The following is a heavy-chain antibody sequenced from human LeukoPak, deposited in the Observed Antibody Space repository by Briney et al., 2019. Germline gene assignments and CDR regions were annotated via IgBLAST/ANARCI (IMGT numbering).Heavy chain of an antibody. CDR1: GFTFSNAW. J-gene: IGHJ4*02. Sequence: GGSLRLSCAASGFTFSNAWMSWVRQAPGKGLEWVGRIKSKTDGGTTDYAAPVKGRFTISRDDSKNTLYLQMNSLKTDDTAVYDCTTETPLLLWFGELYSHSFDYWGQGTLVTVSS. CDR2: IKSKTDGGTT. CDR3: TTETPLLLWFGELYSHSFDY. V-gene: IGHV3-15*01. D-gene: IGHD3-10*01.